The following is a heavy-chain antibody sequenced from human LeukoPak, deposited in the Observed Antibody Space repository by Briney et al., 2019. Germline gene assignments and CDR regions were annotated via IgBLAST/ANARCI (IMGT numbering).Heavy chain of an antibody. CDR3: ARDRGYLDY. CDR1: GFTFRNYV. CDR2: ISYDGSNK. V-gene: IGHV3-30-3*01. D-gene: IGHD3-10*01. Sequence: GGSLRLSCAASGFTFRNYVIHWVRQAPGKGLEWVAVISYDGSNKYYADSVKGRFTISRDNSKNTLYLQMNSLRAEDTAVYYCARDRGYLDYWGQGTLVTVSS. J-gene: IGHJ4*02.